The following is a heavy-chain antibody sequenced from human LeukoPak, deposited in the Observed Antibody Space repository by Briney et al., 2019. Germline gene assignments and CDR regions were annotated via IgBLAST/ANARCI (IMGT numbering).Heavy chain of an antibody. Sequence: GGSLRLSCAASGFTFSSYAMSWVRQAPGKGLEWVSAISGSGGNTYYADSVKGRFTISRDNSKNTLYLQMNSLRAEDTAVYYCAKGDILTGGYFDYWGQGTLVTVSS. CDR3: AKGDILTGGYFDY. CDR1: GFTFSSYA. D-gene: IGHD3-9*01. V-gene: IGHV3-23*01. J-gene: IGHJ4*02. CDR2: ISGSGGNT.